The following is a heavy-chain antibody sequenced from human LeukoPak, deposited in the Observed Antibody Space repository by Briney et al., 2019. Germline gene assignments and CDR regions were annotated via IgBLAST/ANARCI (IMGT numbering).Heavy chain of an antibody. D-gene: IGHD3-10*01. CDR1: GGTFSSYA. Sequence: ASVKVSCKASGGTFSSYAISWVRQAPGQGLEWMGGIIPIFGTANYAQKFQGRVTITTDESTSTAYMELSSLRPEDTAVYYCARDTDYGSGSYYGYWGQGTLVSVSS. J-gene: IGHJ4*02. V-gene: IGHV1-69*05. CDR2: IIPIFGTA. CDR3: ARDTDYGSGSYYGY.